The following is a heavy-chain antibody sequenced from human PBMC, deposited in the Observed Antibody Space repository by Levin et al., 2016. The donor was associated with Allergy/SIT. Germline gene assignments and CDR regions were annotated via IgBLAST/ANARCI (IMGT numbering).Heavy chain of an antibody. CDR3: AKDGGHWEALHWLDP. J-gene: IGHJ5*02. V-gene: IGHV3-74*01. CDR2: TDEVGTIT. D-gene: IGHD1-26*01. CDR1: GFTFSSNW. Sequence: GGSLRLSCEASGFTFSSNWMHWVRQAPGKGLVWVSRTDEVGTITYYADSVKGRFTISRDSSKNTLYLQMNSLRVDDTAVYYCAKDGGHWEALHWLDPWGQGTLVTVSS.